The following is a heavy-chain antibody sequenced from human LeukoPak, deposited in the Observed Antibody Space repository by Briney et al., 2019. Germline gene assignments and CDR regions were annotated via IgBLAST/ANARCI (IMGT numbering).Heavy chain of an antibody. V-gene: IGHV3-48*04. CDR2: ISRSSSTI. Sequence: GGSLRLSGAASGFTFSNYGMNWVRQAPGKGLEWVSDISRSSSTIYYADSVKGRFTISRDNAKNSLYLQMNSLRAEDTAVYYCARDPHRGANWYFDLWGRGTLVTVSS. J-gene: IGHJ2*01. CDR1: GFTFSNYG. CDR3: ARDPHRGANWYFDL.